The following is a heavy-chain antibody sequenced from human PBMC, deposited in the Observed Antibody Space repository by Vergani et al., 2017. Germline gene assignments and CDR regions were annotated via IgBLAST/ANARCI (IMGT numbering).Heavy chain of an antibody. J-gene: IGHJ1*01. CDR1: GFTFSDYY. V-gene: IGHV3-11*05. CDR2: ISSSSSYT. Sequence: QVQLLESGGGLVKPGGSLRLSCAASGFTFSDYYMSWIRQAPGKGLEWVSYISSSSSYTNYADSVKGRFTISRDNAKNSLYLQMNSLRAEDTAVYYCARDQGPNRAEYFQHWGQGTLVTVSS. CDR3: ARDQGPNRAEYFQH. D-gene: IGHD1-14*01.